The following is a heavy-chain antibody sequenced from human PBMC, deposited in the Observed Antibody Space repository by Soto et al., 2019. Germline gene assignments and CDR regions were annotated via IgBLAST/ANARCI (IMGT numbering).Heavy chain of an antibody. CDR2: ISWDSGAI. D-gene: IGHD3-16*01. J-gene: IGHJ6*01. CDR3: AKDMGGSIKYYYYGMDV. Sequence: GGSLRLSCAASGFTFDDYAMHWVRQAPGKGLDWVSYISWDSGAIGYADSVKGRFTISRDNAKNSLYLHMNSLRAEDTALYYCAKDMGGSIKYYYYGMDVWGQGTTVTVSS. V-gene: IGHV3-9*01. CDR1: GFTFDDYA.